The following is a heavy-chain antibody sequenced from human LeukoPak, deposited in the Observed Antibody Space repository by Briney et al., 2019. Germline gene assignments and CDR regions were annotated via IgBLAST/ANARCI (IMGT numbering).Heavy chain of an antibody. CDR3: AKGYYMDV. Sequence: GGSLRLSCAASGFTFSIYWMHWGRQAPGKGLVWVSHINTDASSTSYADSVKGRLTISRDNAKNTLYLQMNSLTAEDTAVYYCAKGYYMDVWGKGTTVTVSS. CDR2: INTDASST. CDR1: GFTFSIYW. J-gene: IGHJ6*03. V-gene: IGHV3-74*01.